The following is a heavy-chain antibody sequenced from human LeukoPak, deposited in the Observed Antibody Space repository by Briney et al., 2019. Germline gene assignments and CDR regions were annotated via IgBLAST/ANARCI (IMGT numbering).Heavy chain of an antibody. CDR3: ARISSSWPYYYYYMDV. CDR2: IYSSGST. CDR1: GGSISSGSYY. V-gene: IGHV4-61*02. D-gene: IGHD6-13*01. J-gene: IGHJ6*03. Sequence: SETLSLTCTVSGGSISSGSYYWSWIRQPAGKGLEWIGRIYSSGSTNYNPSLKSRVTISLDTSKNQFSLKLSSVTAADTAVYYCARISSSWPYYYYYMDVWGKGTTVTVSS.